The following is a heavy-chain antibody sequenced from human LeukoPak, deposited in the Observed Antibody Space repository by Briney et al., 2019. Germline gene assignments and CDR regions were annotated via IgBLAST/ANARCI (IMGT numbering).Heavy chain of an antibody. D-gene: IGHD3-10*01. Sequence: GGSLRLSCAASGFTFSSYWMHWVRQAPGKGLVWVSRINSDGSSTYYADSVKGQFSISRDNAKNTLYLQMNSLRAEDTAVYYCARGYGDWFDPWGQGTLVTVSS. CDR1: GFTFSSYW. J-gene: IGHJ5*02. CDR2: INSDGSST. V-gene: IGHV3-74*01. CDR3: ARGYGDWFDP.